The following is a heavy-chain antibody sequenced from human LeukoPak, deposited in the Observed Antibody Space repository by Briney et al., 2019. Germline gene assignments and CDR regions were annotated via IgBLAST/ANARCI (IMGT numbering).Heavy chain of an antibody. V-gene: IGHV3-23*01. D-gene: IGHD3-22*01. CDR3: AKRGVVIRVILVGFHKEAYYFDS. Sequence: GGSLRLSCAVSGITLSNYGMSWVRQAPGKGLEWVAGISDSGGRTNYADSVKGRFTISRDNPKNTLYLQMNSLRAEDTAVYFCAKRGVVIRVILVGFHKEAYYFDSGAREPWSPSPQ. CDR1: GITLSNYG. CDR2: ISDSGGRT. J-gene: IGHJ4*02.